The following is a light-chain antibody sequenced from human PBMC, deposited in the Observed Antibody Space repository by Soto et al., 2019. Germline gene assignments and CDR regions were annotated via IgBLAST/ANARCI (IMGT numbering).Light chain of an antibody. V-gene: IGLV1-51*01. CDR3: ATWDGSLPGEV. Sequence: QSVLTQPASVSGSPGQSITISCTGSSSAVGSYRLVSWYQCHPGKVPKLIIYDNNKRPSGIPDRFSGSKSGTSGTLDITGLQTGDEADYYCATWDGSLPGEVFGGGTKLTVL. CDR2: DNN. CDR1: SSAVGSYRL. J-gene: IGLJ2*01.